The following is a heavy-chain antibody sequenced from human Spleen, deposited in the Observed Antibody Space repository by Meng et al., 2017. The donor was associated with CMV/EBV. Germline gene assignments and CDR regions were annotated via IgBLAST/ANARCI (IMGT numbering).Heavy chain of an antibody. CDR3: AWRLDY. CDR1: GGSFNGYD. J-gene: IGHJ4*02. V-gene: IGHV4-34*01. D-gene: IGHD1-1*01. CDR2: INHNGST. Sequence: QVELHQSGAGLLRPSEALPLTCSVYGGSFNGYDWGWIRQPPGKGLECIGEINHNGSTNYNPSLKSRVTISVDTSKNQISLKLSSVTAADTAVYYCAWRLDYWGQGTLVTVSS.